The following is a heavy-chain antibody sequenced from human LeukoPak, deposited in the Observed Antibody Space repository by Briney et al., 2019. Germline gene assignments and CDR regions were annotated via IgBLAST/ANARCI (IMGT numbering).Heavy chain of an antibody. CDR2: VNWNGGST. CDR1: GFTFDDYG. Sequence: PGGSLRLSCAASGFTFDDYGMSWVRQAPGEGLEWVSGVNWNGGSTGYADSVKGRFTISRDNAKNSLYLQMNSLRAEDTALYYCARDNHPAGYFDYWGQGTLVTVSS. V-gene: IGHV3-20*04. J-gene: IGHJ4*02. D-gene: IGHD6-19*01. CDR3: ARDNHPAGYFDY.